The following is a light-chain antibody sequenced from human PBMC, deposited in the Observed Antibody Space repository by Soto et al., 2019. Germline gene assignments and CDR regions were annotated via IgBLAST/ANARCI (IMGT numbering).Light chain of an antibody. CDR1: SSNIGSNN. CDR2: SKN. J-gene: IGLJ1*01. Sequence: QSVLTQPPSASGTPGQRVTISCSGSSSNIGSNNVNWYQLFPGTAPKLLIYSKNQRPSAVPDRFSGSKSGTSASLAISGLQSEDEADYYCAAWDDSLNGPVFGTGTKLTVL. CDR3: AAWDDSLNGPV. V-gene: IGLV1-44*01.